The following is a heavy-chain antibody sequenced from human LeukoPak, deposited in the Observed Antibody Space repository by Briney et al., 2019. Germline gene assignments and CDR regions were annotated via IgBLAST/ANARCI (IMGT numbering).Heavy chain of an antibody. J-gene: IGHJ3*02. Sequence: TGGSLRLSCAASGFTFSSYGMHWVRQAPGKGLEWVAVISYHGSNKYYADSVKGRFTISRDNSKNTLYLQMNSLRAEDTAVYYCAKDQIALVVVAATGAFDIWGQGTMVTVSS. CDR1: GFTFSSYG. CDR3: AKDQIALVVVAATGAFDI. CDR2: ISYHGSNK. V-gene: IGHV3-30*18. D-gene: IGHD2-15*01.